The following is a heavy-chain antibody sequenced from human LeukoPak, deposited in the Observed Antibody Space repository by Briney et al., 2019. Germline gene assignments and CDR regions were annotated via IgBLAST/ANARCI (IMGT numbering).Heavy chain of an antibody. CDR2: ISSRSSTI. CDR3: ARGCSGGSCFGDFDY. V-gene: IGHV3-48*02. Sequence: GGSLSLSCAASGFTFSSYGMNWVRQAPGKGLEWISYISSRSSTIYYADSVKGRFTISRDNAKNSLYLQMNSLRDEDTAVYYCARGCSGGSCFGDFDYWGQGTLGTVSS. J-gene: IGHJ4*02. D-gene: IGHD2-15*01. CDR1: GFTFSSYG.